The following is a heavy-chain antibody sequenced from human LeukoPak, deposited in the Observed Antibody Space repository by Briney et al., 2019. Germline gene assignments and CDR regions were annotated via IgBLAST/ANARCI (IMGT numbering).Heavy chain of an antibody. CDR1: GDSVSSNSAA. D-gene: IGHD4-17*01. J-gene: IGHJ5*02. CDR3: AKNYGDSNWFDP. CDR2: TYYRSNWFN. Sequence: SQTLSLIFAISGDSVSSNSAAWNWIRQSPSRGLEWLGRTYYRSNWFNDFALSVKSRITINPDTSKNQFSLQLNSVTPEDTAVYYCAKNYGDSNWFDPWGQGTLVTVSS. V-gene: IGHV6-1*01.